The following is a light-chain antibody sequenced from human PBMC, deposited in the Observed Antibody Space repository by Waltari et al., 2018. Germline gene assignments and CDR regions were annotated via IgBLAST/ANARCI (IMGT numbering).Light chain of an antibody. CDR3: QSYDSGLSGSV. J-gene: IGLJ2*01. V-gene: IGLV1-40*01. CDR1: SSNIGAGYD. CDR2: GNN. Sequence: QSGLTQPPSVSGAPGPRVTISCTGSSSNIGAGYDVHWYQKLPGTAPKLLIYGNNNRPSGVPVRFSGSKSGTSASLAITGLQAEDEADYYCQSYDSGLSGSVFGGGTKLTIL.